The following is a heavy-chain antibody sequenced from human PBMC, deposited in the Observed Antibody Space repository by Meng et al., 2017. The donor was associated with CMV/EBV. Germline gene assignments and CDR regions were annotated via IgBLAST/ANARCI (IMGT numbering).Heavy chain of an antibody. CDR3: ARWVPDSSGYYPVPENFDY. CDR2: ISAYNGNT. J-gene: IGHJ4*02. V-gene: IGHV1-18*01. Sequence: QVQLVQSGAEVKKPGASVKVSFKASGYTFTSYGISWVRQAPGQGLEWMGWISAYNGNTNYAQKLQGRVTMTTDTSTSTAYMELRSLRSDDTAVYYCARWVPDSSGYYPVPENFDYWGQGTLVTVSS. D-gene: IGHD3-22*01. CDR1: GYTFTSYG.